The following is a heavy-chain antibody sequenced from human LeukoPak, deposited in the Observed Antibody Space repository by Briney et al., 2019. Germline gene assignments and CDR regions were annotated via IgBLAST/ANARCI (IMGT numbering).Heavy chain of an antibody. CDR1: GYTFTSYY. Sequence: GASVKVSCKASGYTFTSYYMHWVRQAPGQGLEWMGIINPSGGSTSYAQKFQGRVTMTRDTSISTAYMELSRLRSDDTAVYYCARDLSMVRGIGILYYFDYWGQGTLVTVSS. J-gene: IGHJ4*02. CDR2: INPSGGST. CDR3: ARDLSMVRGIGILYYFDY. D-gene: IGHD3-10*01. V-gene: IGHV1-46*01.